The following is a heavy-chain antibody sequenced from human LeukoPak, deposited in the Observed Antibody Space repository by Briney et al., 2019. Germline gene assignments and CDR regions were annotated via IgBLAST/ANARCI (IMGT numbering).Heavy chain of an antibody. CDR3: ARITYDYVWGSYSARDY. Sequence: ASVKVSCKASGYTFTGYYMHWVRQAPGQGLEWMGRINPNSGGTNYAQKFQGRVTMTRDTSISTAYMELSRLRSDDTAVYYCARITYDYVWGSYSARDYWGRGTLVTVSS. V-gene: IGHV1-2*06. D-gene: IGHD3-16*01. CDR2: INPNSGGT. CDR1: GYTFTGYY. J-gene: IGHJ4*02.